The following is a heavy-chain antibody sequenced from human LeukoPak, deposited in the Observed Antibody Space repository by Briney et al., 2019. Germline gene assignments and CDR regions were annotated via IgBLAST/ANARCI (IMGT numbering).Heavy chain of an antibody. J-gene: IGHJ6*02. CDR1: GYTFTGYY. CDR3: ARDEVVAVAGTFCYYGMDV. Sequence: ASVKVSCKASGYTFTGYYMHWVRQAPGQGLEWMGWINPNSGGTNYAQKFQGRVTMTRDTSISTAYMELSRLRSDDTAVYYCARDEVVAVAGTFCYYGMDVWGQGTTVTVSS. CDR2: INPNSGGT. V-gene: IGHV1-2*02. D-gene: IGHD6-19*01.